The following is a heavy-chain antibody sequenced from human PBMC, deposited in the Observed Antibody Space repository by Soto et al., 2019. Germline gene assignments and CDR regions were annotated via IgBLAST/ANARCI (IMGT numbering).Heavy chain of an antibody. Sequence: QLQLQESGSGLVKPSQTLSLTCTVSGGSINSGGYSWIWIRQPPGKGLEWIGYIYHTGNTFYNPSLQSRVTRSVDQSKNQFSLSLGSVTAADTAMDYCARVERTLSTPFAYGMDVWGQGTTVTVSS. V-gene: IGHV4-30-2*01. J-gene: IGHJ6*02. CDR1: GGSINSGGYS. CDR2: IYHTGNT. D-gene: IGHD2-2*01. CDR3: ARVERTLSTPFAYGMDV.